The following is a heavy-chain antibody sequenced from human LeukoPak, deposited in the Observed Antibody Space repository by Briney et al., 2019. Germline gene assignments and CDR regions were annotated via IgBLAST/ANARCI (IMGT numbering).Heavy chain of an antibody. Sequence: GGSLRLSCAASGFTFSSYAMHWVRQAPGKGLEWVAVISYDGSNKYYADSVKGRFTISRDNSKNTLYLQMNSLRAEDTAVYYCARDLDGSCYGGFDYWGQGTLVTVSS. J-gene: IGHJ4*02. D-gene: IGHD1-26*01. CDR2: ISYDGSNK. CDR3: ARDLDGSCYGGFDY. CDR1: GFTFSSYA. V-gene: IGHV3-30-3*01.